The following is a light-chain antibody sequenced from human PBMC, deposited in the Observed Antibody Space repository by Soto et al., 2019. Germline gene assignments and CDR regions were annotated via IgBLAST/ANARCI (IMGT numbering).Light chain of an antibody. CDR1: QSVSSSH. V-gene: IGKV3-20*01. Sequence: EIVLTQSPGTLSLSPGERATLSCRTSQSVSSSHLGWYQQKPGQAPRLLIYGASTRATGIPDRFSGSGSGTEFTLTISSLQPEDFATYYCQQYYSYLLTFGGGTKVDIK. J-gene: IGKJ4*01. CDR2: GAS. CDR3: QQYYSYLLT.